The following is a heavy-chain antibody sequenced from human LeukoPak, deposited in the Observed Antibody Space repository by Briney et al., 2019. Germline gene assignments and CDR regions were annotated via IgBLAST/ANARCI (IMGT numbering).Heavy chain of an antibody. J-gene: IGHJ5*02. CDR3: ARGKSRGNRFDP. CDR2: INPSSGGT. Sequence: ASVKVSCKASGYTFTDYYMHWLRHAPGQGLQWMGWINPSSGGTNYAQKFQGRVTMTGDTSINTAYMEVSRLSSDDTAIYYCARGKSRGNRFDPWGQGTLVTVSS. CDR1: GYTFTDYY. D-gene: IGHD3-10*01. V-gene: IGHV1-2*02.